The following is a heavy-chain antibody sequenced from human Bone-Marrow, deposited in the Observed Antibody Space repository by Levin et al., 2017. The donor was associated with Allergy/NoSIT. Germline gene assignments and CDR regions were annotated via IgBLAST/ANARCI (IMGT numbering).Heavy chain of an antibody. Sequence: PGGSLRLSCAASGLTFSSHSMSWVRQAPGKGLEWVSTISSSSSFSYYADSLKGRFTISRDNAKNSLHLQMDSLRADDTAVYYCVTRSLYYESSGYVIYWGQGTLVTVSS. CDR2: ISSSSSFS. CDR1: GLTFSSHS. J-gene: IGHJ4*02. D-gene: IGHD3-22*01. CDR3: VTRSLYYESSGYVIY. V-gene: IGHV3-21*01.